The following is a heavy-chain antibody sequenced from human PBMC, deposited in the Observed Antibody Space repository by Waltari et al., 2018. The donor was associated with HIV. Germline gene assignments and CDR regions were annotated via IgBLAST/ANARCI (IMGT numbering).Heavy chain of an antibody. CDR3: AGYAPLNYDISTSQDY. D-gene: IGHD3-3*01. Sequence: EVELVESGGGLIQRGGSLRLSCGASGFTVRNTYMSWVRQAPGKGLEWVSVSYTGWSTYYADSVKGRFTISRDNSENTLYLQMDNLRVEDTAVYFCAGYAPLNYDISTSQDYWGQGTLVTVSS. CDR1: GFTVRNTY. J-gene: IGHJ4*02. V-gene: IGHV3-53*01. CDR2: SYTGWST.